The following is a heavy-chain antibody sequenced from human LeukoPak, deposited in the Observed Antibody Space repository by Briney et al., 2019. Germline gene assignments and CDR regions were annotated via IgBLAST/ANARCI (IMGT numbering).Heavy chain of an antibody. D-gene: IGHD6-13*01. CDR2: IRYDGSNK. V-gene: IGHV3-30*02. Sequence: GGSLRLSCAASGFTFSSYGMHWVRQAPGKGLEWVAFIRYDGSNKYYADSVKGRFTISRDNAKNSLYLQMNSLRAEDTALYYCAKDISPAAGTGVVDYWGQGTLVTVSS. J-gene: IGHJ4*02. CDR3: AKDISPAAGTGVVDY. CDR1: GFTFSSYG.